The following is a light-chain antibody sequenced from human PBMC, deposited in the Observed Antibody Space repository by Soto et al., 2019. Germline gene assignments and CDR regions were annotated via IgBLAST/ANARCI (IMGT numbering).Light chain of an antibody. CDR1: QSLLHITGETF. V-gene: IGKV2D-29*02. Sequence: VMTQTPLSLSVATGQPASISCKSSQSLLHITGETFLFWYLQKPGQSPQLLIYEVSTRVSGIPDRFSGSGSGTDFTLEISRVETDDVGIYYCLQSTQLPPTFGQGTRL. CDR2: EVS. J-gene: IGKJ5*01. CDR3: LQSTQLPPT.